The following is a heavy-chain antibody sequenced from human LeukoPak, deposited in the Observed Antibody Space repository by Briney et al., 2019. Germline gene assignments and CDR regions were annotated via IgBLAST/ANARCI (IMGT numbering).Heavy chain of an antibody. CDR3: ARGRYFGSGCQRVSGYCDY. V-gene: IGHV3-74*01. Sequence: PGGSLRVSCAASGFTFSSFWMHWVRQAPGKGLVWVSRINSDGSSTSYADSVKGRFTISRDNAKNTLYLQMNSLRAEDTAVYYCARGRYFGSGCQRVSGYCDYWGQGTLVTVSS. CDR1: GFTFSSFW. CDR2: INSDGSST. D-gene: IGHD3-10*01. J-gene: IGHJ4*02.